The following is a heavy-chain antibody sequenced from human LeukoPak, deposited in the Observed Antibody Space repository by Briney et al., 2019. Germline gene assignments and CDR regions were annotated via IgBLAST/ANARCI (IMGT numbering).Heavy chain of an antibody. V-gene: IGHV3-66*01. Sequence: GGSLRLSCAASGFTVSSSFLNWVHQAPGKGLEWVSVIYSGGSTYYADSVKGRFTISRDNSKNTLYLQMNSLRAEDTAVYYCARAYSTSWYSFDYWGQGTLVTVSS. D-gene: IGHD6-13*01. CDR3: ARAYSTSWYSFDY. CDR2: IYSGGST. J-gene: IGHJ4*02. CDR1: GFTVSSSF.